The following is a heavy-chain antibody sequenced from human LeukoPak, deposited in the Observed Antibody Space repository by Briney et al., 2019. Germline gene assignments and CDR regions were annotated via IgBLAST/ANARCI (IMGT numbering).Heavy chain of an antibody. V-gene: IGHV1-24*01. J-gene: IGHJ5*02. D-gene: IGHD2-2*01. CDR3: ASQPTRYCSSTSCYFEVYYT. CDR1: GYTLTELS. CDR2: FDPEDGET. Sequence: ASVKVSCKVSGYTLTELSMHWVRQAPGKGLEWMGGFDPEDGETIYAQKFQGRVTMTEDTSTDTAYMELCSLRSEDTAVYYCASQPTRYCSSTSCYFEVYYTWGQGTLVTVSS.